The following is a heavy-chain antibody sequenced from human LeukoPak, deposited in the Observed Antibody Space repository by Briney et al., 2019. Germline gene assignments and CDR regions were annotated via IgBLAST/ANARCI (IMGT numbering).Heavy chain of an antibody. CDR2: IKRDGSEK. CDR3: ARDRSERAFDI. Sequence: GGSLRLSCAASGFTFSSYWMSWVRQAPGKGLEWVANIKRDGSEKYYVDSVKGRFTISRDNAKNSLYLQMNSLRAEDTAVYYCARDRSERAFDIWGQGTMVTVSS. V-gene: IGHV3-7*03. CDR1: GFTFSSYW. J-gene: IGHJ3*02. D-gene: IGHD3-3*01.